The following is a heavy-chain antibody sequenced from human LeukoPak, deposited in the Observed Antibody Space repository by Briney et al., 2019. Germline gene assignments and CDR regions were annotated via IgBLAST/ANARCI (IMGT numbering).Heavy chain of an antibody. CDR3: ARDPTWDYYDHSDYNG. CDR1: GFTFSSYS. J-gene: IGHJ4*02. Sequence: PGGSLRLSCAASGFTFSSYSMNWVRQAPGKGLEWVSSISSSSSYIYYAASVKGRFTISRDNAKNSLYLQMDSLRVEDTALYYCARDPTWDYYDHSDYNGWGQGTLVTVSS. D-gene: IGHD3-22*01. V-gene: IGHV3-21*01. CDR2: ISSSSSYI.